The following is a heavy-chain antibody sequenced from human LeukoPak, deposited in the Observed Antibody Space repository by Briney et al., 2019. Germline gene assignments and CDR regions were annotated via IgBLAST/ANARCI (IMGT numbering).Heavy chain of an antibody. J-gene: IGHJ4*02. V-gene: IGHV4-59*01. CDR1: GGSISSYY. D-gene: IGHD4-17*01. CDR2: ISYSWST. CDR3: ARRGIGYGDYLDY. Sequence: SETLSLTCTVSGGSISSYYWSWLRHPPAQGLERSGYISYSWSTNFNPSLTSRVPISAGKAKDPFSLTLSSVTAADTAVYYCARRGIGYGDYLDYWGQGTLVTVSS.